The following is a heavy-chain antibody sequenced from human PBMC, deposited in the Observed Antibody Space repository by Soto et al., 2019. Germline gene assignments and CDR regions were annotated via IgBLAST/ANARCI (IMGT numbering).Heavy chain of an antibody. D-gene: IGHD3-22*01. J-gene: IGHJ4*02. CDR1: GFTLSDHY. CDR2: SRGKAQGYTT. V-gene: IGHV3-72*01. CDR3: VRATYFSDRSRYTRCSDY. Sequence: GGSLRLSCAASGFTLSDHYIDWVRQAPGKGLEWVGRSRGKAQGYTTEYAASVKGRFFTSRDDSKNSGYLQMNSLNTEVPAFYYCVRATYFSDRSRYTRCSDYWCPATLVTV.